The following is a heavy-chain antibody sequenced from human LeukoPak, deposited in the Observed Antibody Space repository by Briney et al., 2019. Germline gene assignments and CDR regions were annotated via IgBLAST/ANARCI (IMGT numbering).Heavy chain of an antibody. CDR1: GITFSSYS. Sequence: GGSLRLSCAASGITFSSYSMNWVRQAPGKGLEWVSYISGSGSTIYYADSVKGRFTISRDNAKNSLYLQMNSLRDEDTAVYYCFYYYYGMDVWGQGTTVTVSS. CDR3: FYYYYGMDV. J-gene: IGHJ6*02. CDR2: ISGSGSTI. V-gene: IGHV3-48*02.